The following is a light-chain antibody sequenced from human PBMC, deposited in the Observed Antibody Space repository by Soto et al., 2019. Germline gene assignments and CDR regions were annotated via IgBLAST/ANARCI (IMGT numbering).Light chain of an antibody. CDR1: QSIGSW. CDR2: QTS. CDR3: QPYSSYSTT. Sequence: DIPMTQSPSTLSASVGDRVTITCRASQSIGSWLAWYQQKPGKAPKLLISQTSNLESGVPSRFSGSGSGTEFTLTISSLQPDDFATYYCQPYSSYSTTFGQGPMVEVK. V-gene: IGKV1-5*03. J-gene: IGKJ1*01.